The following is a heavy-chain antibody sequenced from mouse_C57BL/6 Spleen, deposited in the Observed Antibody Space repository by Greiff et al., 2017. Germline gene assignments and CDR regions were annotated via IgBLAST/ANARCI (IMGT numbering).Heavy chain of an antibody. D-gene: IGHD1-1*01. CDR3: TRDYYGSSYDV. J-gene: IGHJ1*03. V-gene: IGHV5-9-1*02. Sequence: EVKLVESGEGLVKPGGSLKLSCAASGFTFSSYAMSWVRQTPEKRLEWVAYISSGGDYIDYADTVKGRFTISRDNARNTLYLQMSSLKSEDTAMYYCTRDYYGSSYDVWGTGTTVTVSS. CDR1: GFTFSSYA. CDR2: ISSGGDYI.